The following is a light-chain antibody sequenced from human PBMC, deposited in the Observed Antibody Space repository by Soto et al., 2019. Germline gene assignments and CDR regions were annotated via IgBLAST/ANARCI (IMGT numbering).Light chain of an antibody. J-gene: IGLJ1*01. Sequence: QSVLTQPAAVSGSPGQAMTITCTGTGSDVGGYNYVSWYQQHPGKAPKLVIFEVSIRPSGVSFRFSGSKSGNTASLTISGLQTEDEADYYCSSYTSRPTLFVFGSGTKVTVL. V-gene: IGLV2-14*01. CDR3: SSYTSRPTLFV. CDR1: GSDVGGYNY. CDR2: EVS.